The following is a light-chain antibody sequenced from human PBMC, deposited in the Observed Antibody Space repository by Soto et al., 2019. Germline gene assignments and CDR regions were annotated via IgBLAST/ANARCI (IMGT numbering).Light chain of an antibody. CDR2: DVN. V-gene: IGLV2-11*01. J-gene: IGLJ1*01. CDR3: CLYAGTYTSPYF. Sequence: QSALTQPRSVSGSPGQSVTISCTGTSSDVGGYNYVTWYQQYLGKAPKLMIYDVNKRPSGVPDRFSGSKSGNTASLTISGLQAEDEADYYCCLYAGTYTSPYFFGTGTKVTVL. CDR1: SSDVGGYNY.